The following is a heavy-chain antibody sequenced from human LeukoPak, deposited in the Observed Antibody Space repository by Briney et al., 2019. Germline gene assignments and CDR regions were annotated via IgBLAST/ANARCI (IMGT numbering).Heavy chain of an antibody. V-gene: IGHV4-39*01. J-gene: IGHJ4*02. CDR3: ARRPLEDIAVAGRLTDY. Sequence: SETLSLTCTVSGGSISSSSYYWGWIRQPPGKGLEWIGSIYYSGSTYYNPSLKSRVTISVDTSKNQFSLKLSSVTAADTAVYYCARRPLEDIAVAGRLTDYWGQGTLVTVSS. CDR2: IYYSGST. D-gene: IGHD6-19*01. CDR1: GGSISSSSYY.